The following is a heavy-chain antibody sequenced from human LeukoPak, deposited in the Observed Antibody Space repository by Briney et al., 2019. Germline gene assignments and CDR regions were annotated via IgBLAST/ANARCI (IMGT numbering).Heavy chain of an antibody. CDR3: ARTSGIAAAGTHAFDI. J-gene: IGHJ3*02. CDR2: IIPIFGTA. D-gene: IGHD6-13*01. CDR1: GYTFTSYY. V-gene: IGHV1-69*06. Sequence: ASVKVSCKASGYTFTSYYMHWVRQAPGQGLECMGGIIPIFGTANYAQKFQGRVTITADKSTSTAYMELSSLRSEDTAVYCCARTSGIAAAGTHAFDIWGQGTMVTVSS.